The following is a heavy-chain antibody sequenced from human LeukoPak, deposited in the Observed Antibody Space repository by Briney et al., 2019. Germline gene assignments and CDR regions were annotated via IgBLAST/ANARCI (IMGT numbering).Heavy chain of an antibody. V-gene: IGHV3-30*02. J-gene: IGHJ4*02. CDR2: IRYDGSNK. CDR3: VKDRPRVAVAGTIVDY. CDR1: GFTFSSYG. Sequence: GGSLRLSCAASGFTFSSYGMHWVRQAPGKGLEWVAFIRYDGSNKNYADSVKGRFTISRDNSKNTLYLQMNSLRAEDTAVYYCVKDRPRVAVAGTIVDYWGQGTLVTVSS. D-gene: IGHD6-19*01.